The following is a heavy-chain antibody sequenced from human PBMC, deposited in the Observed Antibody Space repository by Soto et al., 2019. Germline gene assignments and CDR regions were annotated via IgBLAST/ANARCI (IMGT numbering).Heavy chain of an antibody. CDR2: IYYSGST. Sequence: QVQLQESGPGLVKPSQTLSLTCTVSGGSISSGGYYWGWIRQHPGKGLEWIGYIYYSGSTYYNPSLKSRVTISVDTSKNQFSLKLSSVTAADTAVYYCARGLTVTTVGWFDPWGQGTLVTVSS. J-gene: IGHJ5*02. V-gene: IGHV4-31*03. CDR3: ARGLTVTTVGWFDP. CDR1: GGSISSGGYY. D-gene: IGHD4-17*01.